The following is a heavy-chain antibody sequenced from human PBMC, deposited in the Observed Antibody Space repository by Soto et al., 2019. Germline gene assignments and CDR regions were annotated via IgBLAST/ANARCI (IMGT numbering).Heavy chain of an antibody. Sequence: GGSLILSCAAAGFTFSSYGMHWVRQAPGKGLEWVAVISYDGSNKYYADSVKGRFTISRDNSKNTLYLQMNSLRAEDTAVYYCAKETSSGWYGWPFDIWGQGTMVTVSS. D-gene: IGHD6-19*01. CDR1: GFTFSSYG. J-gene: IGHJ3*02. V-gene: IGHV3-30*18. CDR3: AKETSSGWYGWPFDI. CDR2: ISYDGSNK.